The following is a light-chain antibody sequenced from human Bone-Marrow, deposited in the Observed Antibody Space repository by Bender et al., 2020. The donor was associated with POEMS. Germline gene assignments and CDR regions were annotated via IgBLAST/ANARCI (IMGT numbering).Light chain of an antibody. V-gene: IGLV3-21*01. Sequence: SYVLTQSPSVSVTPGKTARITCGGNNIGSKSVQWYQQKPGQAPVVVIYYDNFRPSGIPERFSGSNSGNTATLTISRVEAGDEADYYCQVWDTSVVFGGGTKLTVL. CDR3: QVWDTSVV. CDR2: YDN. J-gene: IGLJ2*01. CDR1: NIGSKS.